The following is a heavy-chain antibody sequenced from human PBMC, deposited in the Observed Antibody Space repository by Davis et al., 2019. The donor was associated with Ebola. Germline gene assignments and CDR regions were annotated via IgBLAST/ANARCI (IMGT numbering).Heavy chain of an antibody. CDR1: GGSFSGYY. J-gene: IGHJ6*03. CDR2: INHSGST. Sequence: PSETLSLTCAVYGGSFSGYYWSWIRQPPGKGLEWIGEINHSGSTNYNPSLKSRVTISVDTSKNQFSLKLSSVTAADTAVYYCARQAGYSSSWYVSYYMDVWGKGTTVTVSS. V-gene: IGHV4-34*01. D-gene: IGHD6-13*01. CDR3: ARQAGYSSSWYVSYYMDV.